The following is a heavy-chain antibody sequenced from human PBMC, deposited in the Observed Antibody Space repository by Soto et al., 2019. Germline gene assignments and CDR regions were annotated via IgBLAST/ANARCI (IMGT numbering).Heavy chain of an antibody. V-gene: IGHV3-21*01. CDR3: ARGYHYYDSSGYDKWDAFDI. J-gene: IGHJ3*02. CDR2: ISSSSSYI. Sequence: GGSLRLSCAASSFTFSSYSMNWVRQAPGKGLEWVSSISSSSSYIYYADSVKGRFTISRDNAKNSLYLQMNSLRAEDTAVYYCARGYHYYDSSGYDKWDAFDIWGQGTMVTVSS. CDR1: SFTFSSYS. D-gene: IGHD3-22*01.